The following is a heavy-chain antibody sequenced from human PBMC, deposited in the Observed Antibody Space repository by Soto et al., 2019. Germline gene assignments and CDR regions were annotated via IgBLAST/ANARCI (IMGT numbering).Heavy chain of an antibody. CDR1: GFTLGSYW. V-gene: IGHV3-7*03. D-gene: IGHD2-15*01. J-gene: IGHJ5*02. CDR3: ARDSGYCSGDNCYYWFDP. CDR2: IKPDGSET. Sequence: GGSLRLSCAASGFTLGSYWMSWVRQAPGKGLEWVANIKPDGSETSYGDSVRGRFTTSRDNAKNSLYLQIYSLRAEDTAVYYCARDSGYCSGDNCYYWFDPWGQGTLVTVS.